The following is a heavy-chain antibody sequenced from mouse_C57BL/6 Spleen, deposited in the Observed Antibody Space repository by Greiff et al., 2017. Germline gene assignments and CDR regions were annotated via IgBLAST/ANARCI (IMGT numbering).Heavy chain of an antibody. CDR2: ISYDGSN. CDR1: GYSITSGYY. Sequence: EVKLQESGPGLVKPSQSLSLTCSVTGYSITSGYYWNWIRQFPGNKLEWMGYISYDGSNNYNPSLKNRISITRDTSKNQFFLKLNSVTTEYTATYYCARHSDYYAMDYWGQGTSVTVSS. J-gene: IGHJ4*01. V-gene: IGHV3-6*01. CDR3: ARHSDYYAMDY.